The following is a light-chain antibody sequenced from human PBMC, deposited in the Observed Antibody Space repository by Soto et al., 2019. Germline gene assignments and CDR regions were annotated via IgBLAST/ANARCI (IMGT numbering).Light chain of an antibody. Sequence: EIQMTQSPSTLSAYVGDRVTITCRASQSISSWLAWYQQKPGKAPKLLIYKASSLESGVPSRFSGSGSGTDFTLTISSLQPEDYATYFCQQKYRVPRTFGQGTKVDIK. CDR2: KAS. CDR3: QQKYRVPRT. J-gene: IGKJ1*01. V-gene: IGKV1-5*03. CDR1: QSISSW.